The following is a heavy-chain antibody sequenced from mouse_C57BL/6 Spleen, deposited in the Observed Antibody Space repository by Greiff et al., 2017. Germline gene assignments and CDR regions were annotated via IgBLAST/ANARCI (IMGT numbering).Heavy chain of an antibody. CDR1: GYAFSSYW. D-gene: IGHD1-1*01. CDR2: IYPGDSDT. V-gene: IGHV1-80*01. J-gene: IGHJ2*01. CDR3: ARSNPTEYYGRSFDY. Sequence: QVQLQQSGAELVKPGASVKLSCKASGYAFSSYWMNWVKQRPGKGLEWIGQIYPGDSDTNYNGKFKGKATLTADKSSSTAYMQLSRLTSEDSAVYYCARSNPTEYYGRSFDYWGQGTTLTVSS.